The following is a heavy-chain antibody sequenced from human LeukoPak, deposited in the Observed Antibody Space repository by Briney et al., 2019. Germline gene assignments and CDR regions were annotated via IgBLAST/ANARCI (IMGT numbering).Heavy chain of an antibody. J-gene: IGHJ4*02. Sequence: SETLSLTCAVYGGSFSGYYWSWIRQPPGQGLEWIGEINHSGSTNYNPSLKSRVTISLDTSKNQFSLKLSSVTAADTAVYYCARVGRKRVASWPSDYWGQGTLVTVSS. V-gene: IGHV4-34*01. CDR1: GGSFSGYY. CDR3: ARVGRKRVASWPSDY. D-gene: IGHD2-2*01. CDR2: INHSGST.